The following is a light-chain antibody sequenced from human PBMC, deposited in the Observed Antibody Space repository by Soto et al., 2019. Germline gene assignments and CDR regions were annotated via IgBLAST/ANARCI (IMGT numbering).Light chain of an antibody. CDR3: ATWDDDLNSVV. Sequence: QAVLTQPPSASGTPGQRVTISCSGSSSNIGRNTVSWYRQHPGTAPRLLIYNNNQRPSAVPDRFSGSKSGTSAALAISGLQYEEEADYYCATWDDDLNSVVFGGGTKLTVL. J-gene: IGLJ2*01. CDR1: SSNIGRNT. V-gene: IGLV1-44*01. CDR2: NNN.